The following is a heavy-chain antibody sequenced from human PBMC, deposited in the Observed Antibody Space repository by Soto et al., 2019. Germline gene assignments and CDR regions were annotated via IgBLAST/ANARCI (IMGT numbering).Heavy chain of an antibody. Sequence: QERLVESGGGVVQPGRSLRLSCAVSGFTFSDYGMHWVRQAPGKGLVWLALLWHDGINEYYADSVKGRFTISRDISNNTPYLQMRSLRPEDTAVYYCAKSRGDGYKWGLGLDYWGQGTLVTASS. CDR3: AKSRGDGYKWGLGLDY. D-gene: IGHD3-10*01. J-gene: IGHJ4*02. V-gene: IGHV3-33*03. CDR2: LWHDGINE. CDR1: GFTFSDYG.